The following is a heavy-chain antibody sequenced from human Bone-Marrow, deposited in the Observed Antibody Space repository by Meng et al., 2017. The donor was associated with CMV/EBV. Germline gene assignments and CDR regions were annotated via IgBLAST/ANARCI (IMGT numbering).Heavy chain of an antibody. CDR3: ARDLSRNYDYVWGSYRYGWLDP. Sequence: SETLSLTCTVSGGSISSSSYYWGWIRQPPGKGLEWIGSIYYSGSTYYNPSLKSRVTISVDTSKNQFSLKLSSVTAADTAVYYCARDLSRNYDYVWGSYRYGWLDPWGQGTLVTVSS. CDR2: IYYSGST. D-gene: IGHD3-16*02. CDR1: GGSISSSSYY. V-gene: IGHV4-39*07. J-gene: IGHJ5*02.